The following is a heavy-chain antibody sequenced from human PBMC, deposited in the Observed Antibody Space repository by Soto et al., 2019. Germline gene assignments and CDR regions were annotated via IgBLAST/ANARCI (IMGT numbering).Heavy chain of an antibody. CDR3: ARGPDSSGYYWAFDI. Sequence: ASVKVSCKASGYTFTSYGISWVRQAPGQGLEWMGWISAYNGNTNYAQKLQGRVTMTTDTSTSTAYMELRSLRSDDSAVYYGARGPDSSGYYWAFDIWGQGTMVTVSS. CDR1: GYTFTSYG. J-gene: IGHJ3*02. V-gene: IGHV1-18*01. D-gene: IGHD3-22*01. CDR2: ISAYNGNT.